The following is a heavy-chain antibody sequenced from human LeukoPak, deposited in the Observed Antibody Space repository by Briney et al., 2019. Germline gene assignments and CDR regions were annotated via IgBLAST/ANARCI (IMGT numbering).Heavy chain of an antibody. V-gene: IGHV1-46*04. D-gene: IGHD3-10*01. CDR1: GYTFTSYY. Sequence: ASVKVSCKASGYTFTSYYLHWVRQAPGQGLEWMGIINPSGGGISYAQKLQGRVTTISDTSTSTVYMELSSLRSEDTAVYFCARVSTQDPIYYGAGRYDYWGQGTLVTVSS. CDR2: INPSGGGI. J-gene: IGHJ4*01. CDR3: ARVSTQDPIYYGAGRYDY.